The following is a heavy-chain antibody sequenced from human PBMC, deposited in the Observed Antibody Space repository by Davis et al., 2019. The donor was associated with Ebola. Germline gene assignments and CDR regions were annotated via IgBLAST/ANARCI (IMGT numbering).Heavy chain of an antibody. CDR2: ISSSGSTI. D-gene: IGHD3-9*01. CDR3: ARGGYFDWTLDY. Sequence: SCAASGFTFSSYEMNWVRQAPGKGLEWVSYISSSGSTIYYADSVKGRFTISRDNAKNSLYLQMNSLRAEDTAVYYCARGGYFDWTLDYWGQGTLVTVSS. CDR1: GFTFSSYE. V-gene: IGHV3-48*03. J-gene: IGHJ4*02.